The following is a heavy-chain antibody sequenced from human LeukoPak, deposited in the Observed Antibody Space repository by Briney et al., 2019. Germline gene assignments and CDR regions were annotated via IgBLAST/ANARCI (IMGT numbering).Heavy chain of an antibody. CDR2: IDPSDSYT. D-gene: IGHD3-10*01. CDR3: ARGITMVRGVDNWFDP. V-gene: IGHV5-10-1*01. CDR1: GSSFTSYW. Sequence: GASLRISCKGSGSSFTSYWISWVRQMPGKGLEWMGRIDPSDSYTNYSPSFQGHVTISADKSISTAYLQWSSLKASDTAMYYCARGITMVRGVDNWFDPWGQGTLVTVSS. J-gene: IGHJ5*02.